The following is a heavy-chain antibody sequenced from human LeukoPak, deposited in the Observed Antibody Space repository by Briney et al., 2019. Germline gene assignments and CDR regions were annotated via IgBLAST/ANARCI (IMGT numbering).Heavy chain of an antibody. CDR3: ARGGAAAGTFGY. V-gene: IGHV3-30-3*01. J-gene: IGHJ4*02. CDR2: ISYDGSNK. Sequence: GRSLRLSCAASGFTFSSYAVHWVRQAPGKGLEWVAVISYDGSNKYYADSVKGRFTISRDNSKNTLYLQMNSLRAEDTAVYYCARGGAAAGTFGYWGQGTLVTVSS. D-gene: IGHD6-13*01. CDR1: GFTFSSYA.